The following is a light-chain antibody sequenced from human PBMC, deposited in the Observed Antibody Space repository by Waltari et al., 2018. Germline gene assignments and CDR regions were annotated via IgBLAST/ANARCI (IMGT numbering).Light chain of an antibody. Sequence: IVIPQSLLPLPVTLETPASIPSRSSQSLLYTNGYNHLAWYLQKPGQSPQLLIYLCSNRASGVPDRFSGSGSGTNFTLKISRVEAEDVGIYYCMQALQTPTFGGGTKVEI. CDR1: QSLLYTNGYNH. CDR3: MQALQTPT. CDR2: LCS. V-gene: IGKV2-28*01. J-gene: IGKJ4*01.